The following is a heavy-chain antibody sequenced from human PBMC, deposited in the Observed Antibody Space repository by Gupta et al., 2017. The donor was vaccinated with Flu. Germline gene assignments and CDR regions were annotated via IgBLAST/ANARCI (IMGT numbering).Heavy chain of an antibody. J-gene: IGHJ3*02. CDR1: YA. CDR2: INPNGGGT. CDR3: ARESVPGTTDDGFEI. D-gene: IGHD1-7*01. Sequence: YAVHWVRQAPGQGLDWMGWINPNGGGTNDAQKLQGRVTMTSDTSISTAYMELSRLTSADTAVFYCARESVPGTTDDGFEIWSQVTLVTVAS. V-gene: IGHV1-2*02.